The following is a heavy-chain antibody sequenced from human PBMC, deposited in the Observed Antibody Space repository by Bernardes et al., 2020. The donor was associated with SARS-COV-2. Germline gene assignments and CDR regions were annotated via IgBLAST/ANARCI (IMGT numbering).Heavy chain of an antibody. CDR1: GGTFSSYA. D-gene: IGHD5-18*01. V-gene: IGHV1-69*04. J-gene: IGHJ4*02. CDR3: ARGVRGYSYG. CDR2: IIPILGIA. Sequence: SVKVSCNASGGTFSSYAISWVRQAPGQGLEWMGRIIPILGIATYAQKFQGRVTITADKSTSTAYMELSSLRSEDTAVYYCARGVRGYSYGWGQGTLVTVSA.